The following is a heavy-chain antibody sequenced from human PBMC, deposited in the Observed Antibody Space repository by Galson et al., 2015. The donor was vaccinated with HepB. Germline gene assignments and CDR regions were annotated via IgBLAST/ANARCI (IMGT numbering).Heavy chain of an antibody. Sequence: SLRLSCAASGFTFSSYSMNWVRQAPGKGLEWVSSISSSSSYIYYADSVKGRFTISRDNAKNSLYLQMNSLRAEDTAVYYCARDRDGSYSRPGAFDIWGQGTMVTVSS. CDR1: GFTFSSYS. J-gene: IGHJ3*02. CDR2: ISSSSSYI. V-gene: IGHV3-21*01. D-gene: IGHD1-26*01. CDR3: ARDRDGSYSRPGAFDI.